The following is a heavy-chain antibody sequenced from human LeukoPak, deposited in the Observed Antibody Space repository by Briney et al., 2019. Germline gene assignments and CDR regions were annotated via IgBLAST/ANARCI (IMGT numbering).Heavy chain of an antibody. D-gene: IGHD5-24*01. CDR2: IYTSGST. J-gene: IGHJ4*02. Sequence: PSETLSLTCTVSGGSISSSSYYWSWIRQPAGKGLEWIGRIYTSGSTNYNPSLKSRVTISVDTSKNQFSLKLSSVTAADTAVYYCARVHGWLYDYWGQGTLVTVSS. CDR3: ARVHGWLYDY. CDR1: GGSISSSSYY. V-gene: IGHV4-61*02.